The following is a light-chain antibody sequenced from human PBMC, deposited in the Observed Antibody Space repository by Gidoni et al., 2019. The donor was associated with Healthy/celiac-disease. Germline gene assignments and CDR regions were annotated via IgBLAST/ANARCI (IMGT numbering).Light chain of an antibody. V-gene: IGKV1-33*01. Sequence: DIQMTQSPSSLSASVGDRVTITCQASQDISNYLNWYQQKPGKAPKLLIYDASNLETGVPSRFSGSGSGTDFTVTISSLQPEDIATYYCKQYDNLLTFGPGTKVDIK. CDR1: QDISNY. J-gene: IGKJ3*01. CDR3: KQYDNLLT. CDR2: DAS.